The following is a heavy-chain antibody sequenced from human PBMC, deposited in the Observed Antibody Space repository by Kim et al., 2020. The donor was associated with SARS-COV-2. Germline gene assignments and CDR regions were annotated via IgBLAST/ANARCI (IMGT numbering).Heavy chain of an antibody. CDR2: FYSGGTT. V-gene: IGHV4-39*01. Sequence: SETLSLTCTVSGDSISSSNSFWGWVRQAPGNGLEWIALFYSGGTTYYDPSLKSRLTMSVDTSKNHFSLKLNSVTVADTAVYYCAKHRGDYWGQGTLVTVSS. CDR1: GDSISSSNSF. CDR3: AKHRGDY. J-gene: IGHJ4*02. D-gene: IGHD3-10*01.